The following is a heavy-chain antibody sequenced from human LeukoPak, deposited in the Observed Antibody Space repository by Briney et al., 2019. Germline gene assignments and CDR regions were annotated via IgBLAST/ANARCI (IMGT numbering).Heavy chain of an antibody. D-gene: IGHD6-19*01. CDR3: ARDRIAVAGMGAFQH. V-gene: IGHV3-30-3*01. CDR2: ISNDGTNE. CDR1: RFTFSTYA. Sequence: GGSLRLSCAASRFTFSTYAMHWVRQAPGKGREWVAGISNDGTNEDHADSVKGRFTISRDNSKNTLYLQMNTLRAEDTAIYYCARDRIAVAGMGAFQHWGQGTLVTVSS. J-gene: IGHJ1*01.